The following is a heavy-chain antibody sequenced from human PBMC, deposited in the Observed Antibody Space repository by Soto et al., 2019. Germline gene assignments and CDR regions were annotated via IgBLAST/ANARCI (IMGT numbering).Heavy chain of an antibody. Sequence: QVQLVQSWTEGKQPGASVKVSCKASGYTFTRYDINWVRQATGQEIEWMGWMNPNSGNTGYAQKCKGRVTMTMNTSISIAYMGLSSMRSEDTAVYYCAIVQHGDPVWGWVDPWGQGTLVSAAS. D-gene: IGHD4-17*01. CDR1: GYTFTRYD. CDR2: MNPNSGNT. J-gene: IGHJ5*02. CDR3: AIVQHGDPVWGWVDP. V-gene: IGHV1-8*01.